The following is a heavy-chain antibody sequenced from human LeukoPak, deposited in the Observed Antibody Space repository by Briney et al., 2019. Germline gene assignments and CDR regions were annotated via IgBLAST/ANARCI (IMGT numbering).Heavy chain of an antibody. CDR1: GFTFSDYW. V-gene: IGHV3-7*01. Sequence: GGSLRLSCTASGFTFSDYWMSWVRQAPGKGPEWVANIKQDGSDKYYVDSVKGRFTISRDNAENTLYLQMNSLRAEDTAVYYCTREVSGSLYFDYWGQGTLVTVSS. CDR2: IKQDGSDK. D-gene: IGHD1-26*01. J-gene: IGHJ4*02. CDR3: TREVSGSLYFDY.